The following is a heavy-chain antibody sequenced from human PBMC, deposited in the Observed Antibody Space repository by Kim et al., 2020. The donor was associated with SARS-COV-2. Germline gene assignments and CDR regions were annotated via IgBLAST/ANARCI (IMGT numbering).Heavy chain of an antibody. CDR1: GFTFSSYS. V-gene: IGHV3-48*02. CDR3: ARFQDLDAFDI. CDR2: ISSSSTI. Sequence: GGSLRLSCAASGFTFSSYSMNWVRQAPGKGLEWVSYISSSSTIYYADSVKGRFTISRDNAKNSLYLQMNSLRDEDTAVYYCARFQDLDAFDIWGQGTMVTVSS. J-gene: IGHJ3*02.